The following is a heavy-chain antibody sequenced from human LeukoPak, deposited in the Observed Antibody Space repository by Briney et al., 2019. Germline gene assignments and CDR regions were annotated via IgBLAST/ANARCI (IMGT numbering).Heavy chain of an antibody. J-gene: IGHJ4*02. V-gene: IGHV3-9*03. CDR3: AKEKAAAGIFDY. Sequence: GRSLRLSCAASGFTFDDYAMHRVRQAPGKGLEWVSGISWNSGGIGYADSVKGRFTISRDNAKNSLYLQMNSLRAEDMALYYCAKEKAAAGIFDYWGQGTLVTVSS. CDR1: GFTFDDYA. CDR2: ISWNSGGI. D-gene: IGHD6-13*01.